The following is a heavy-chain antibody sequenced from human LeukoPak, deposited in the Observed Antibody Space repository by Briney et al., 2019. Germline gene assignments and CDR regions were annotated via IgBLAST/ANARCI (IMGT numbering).Heavy chain of an antibody. Sequence: SETLSLTCTVSGGSISSYYWSWIRQPPGKGLEWIGYIYYSGSTNYNPSLKSRVTISVDTSKNQFSLKLSSVTAADTAIYYCAKASWVSSTDAVRWGQGTLVTVSS. J-gene: IGHJ4*02. CDR3: AKASWVSSTDAVR. D-gene: IGHD6-19*01. CDR2: IYYSGST. V-gene: IGHV4-59*01. CDR1: GGSISSYY.